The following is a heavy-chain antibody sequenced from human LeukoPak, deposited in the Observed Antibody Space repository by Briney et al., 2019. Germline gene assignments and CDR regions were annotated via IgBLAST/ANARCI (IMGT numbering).Heavy chain of an antibody. CDR2: INHSGST. CDR1: GGSFSGYY. J-gene: IGHJ3*02. CDR3: ARASFRAFDI. Sequence: SETLSLTCAVYGGSFSGYYWSWIRQPPGKGLEWIGEINHSGSTNYNPSLKSRVTISVDTSKNQFSLQLSSVTPEDTAVYYCARASFRAFDIWGQGTMVAVSS. V-gene: IGHV4-34*01.